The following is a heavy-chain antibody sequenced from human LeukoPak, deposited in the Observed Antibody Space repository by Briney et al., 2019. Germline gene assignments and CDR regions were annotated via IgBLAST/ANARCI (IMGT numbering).Heavy chain of an antibody. CDR2: IYYSGRT. CDR3: ARPPGEVTTNDAFDI. D-gene: IGHD5-12*01. J-gene: IGHJ3*02. V-gene: IGHV4-39*01. CDR1: GGPISSSSYY. Sequence: PSETLSLTCTVSGGPISSSSYYWGWVRQPPGQGLEWIGSIYYSGRTYYNPSLKSRVTISVDTFKNQFSLKLSSVTAADTAVYYFARPPGEVTTNDAFDIWGQVTMVTVSS.